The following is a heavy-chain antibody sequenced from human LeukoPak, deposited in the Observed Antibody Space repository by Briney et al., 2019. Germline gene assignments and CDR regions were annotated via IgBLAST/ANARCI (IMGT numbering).Heavy chain of an antibody. CDR3: AKDSCSSTSCYPEGDY. CDR2: IRYDGSNK. J-gene: IGHJ4*02. D-gene: IGHD2-2*01. V-gene: IGHV3-30*02. Sequence: GGSLRLSCAASGFTFSSYGMHWVRQAPGKGLEWVAFIRYDGSNKYYVDSVKGRFTISRDNSKNTLYLQMNSLRAEDTAVYYCAKDSCSSTSCYPEGDYWGQGTLVTVSS. CDR1: GFTFSSYG.